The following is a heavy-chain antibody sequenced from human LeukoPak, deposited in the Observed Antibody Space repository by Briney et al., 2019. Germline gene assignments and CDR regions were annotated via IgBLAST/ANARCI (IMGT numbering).Heavy chain of an antibody. CDR3: ARQDESPLIAALDY. Sequence: SETLSLTCAVYGGPFSGYYWGWIRQPPGKGLEWIGSIYHSGSTYYNPSLKSRVTISVDTSKNQFSLKLSSVTAADTAVYYCARQDESPLIAALDYWGQGTLVTVSS. CDR2: IYHSGST. J-gene: IGHJ4*02. V-gene: IGHV4-34*01. D-gene: IGHD6-13*01. CDR1: GGPFSGYY.